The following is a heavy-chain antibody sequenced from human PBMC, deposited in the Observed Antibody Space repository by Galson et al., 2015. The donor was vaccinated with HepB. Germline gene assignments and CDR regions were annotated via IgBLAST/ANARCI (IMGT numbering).Heavy chain of an antibody. D-gene: IGHD2-8*01. CDR2: IKQDGSER. CDR1: GFTFGSYW. CDR3: ARDNGTIDHYFFDY. V-gene: IGHV3-7*03. J-gene: IGHJ4*02. Sequence: SLRLSCAASGFTFGSYWMSWVRQAPGKGLEWVATIKQDGSERNYVDSVKGRFTISRDNAKNSLYLQMNSLRVDDTAVYNCARDNGTIDHYFFDYWGQGTLVPVSS.